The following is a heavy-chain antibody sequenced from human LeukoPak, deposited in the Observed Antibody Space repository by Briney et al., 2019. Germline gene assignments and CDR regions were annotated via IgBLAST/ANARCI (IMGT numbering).Heavy chain of an antibody. D-gene: IGHD2-2*01. Sequence: ASVKVSCKASGYTFTSYGISWVRQAPGQGLEWMGWISAYNGNTNYAQKLQGRVTMTTDTSMSTAYMELRSLRSDDTAVYYCARECKYCSSTSCPPGDYWGQGTLVTVSS. CDR2: ISAYNGNT. V-gene: IGHV1-18*01. J-gene: IGHJ4*02. CDR1: GYTFTSYG. CDR3: ARECKYCSSTSCPPGDY.